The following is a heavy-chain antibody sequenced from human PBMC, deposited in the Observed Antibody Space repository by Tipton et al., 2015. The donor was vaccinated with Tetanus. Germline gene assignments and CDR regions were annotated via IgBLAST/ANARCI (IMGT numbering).Heavy chain of an antibody. CDR3: ARGDGLGAFDI. CDR2: IQPSGGGT. V-gene: IGHV1-46*01. CDR1: GSFFMIYY. Sequence: QVQLVQSGPEVKEPGASVKISCKASGSFFMIYYLHWVRQDPGQGLEWMGLIQPSGGGTRYAQKFQDRVTMTRDKATGTVHMELRSLRSEDTAVFFCARGDGLGAFDIWGQGRMVTVSS. J-gene: IGHJ3*02. D-gene: IGHD5-24*01.